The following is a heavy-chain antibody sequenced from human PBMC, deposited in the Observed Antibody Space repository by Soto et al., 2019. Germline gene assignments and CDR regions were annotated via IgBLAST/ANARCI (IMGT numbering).Heavy chain of an antibody. D-gene: IGHD4-17*01. J-gene: IGHJ6*02. CDR1: GYTFTSYG. V-gene: IGHV1-18*01. CDR2: ISAYNGNT. Sequence: ASVKVSCKASGYTFTSYGISWVRQAPGQGLEWMGWISAYNGNTNYAQKLQGRVTMTTDTSTSTAYMELRSLRSDDTAVYYCARVYGDYLGYYYGMDVWGQGTTVTVSS. CDR3: ARVYGDYLGYYYGMDV.